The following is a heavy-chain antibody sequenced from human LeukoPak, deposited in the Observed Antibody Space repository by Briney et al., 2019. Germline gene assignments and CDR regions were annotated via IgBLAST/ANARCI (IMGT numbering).Heavy chain of an antibody. D-gene: IGHD3-22*01. CDR1: GGSISSYY. CDR3: ARESNWYYYNSTGYRDAFDI. Sequence: PSETLSLTCTVSGGSISSYYWSWIRQPPGKGLEWIGYIYYSGSTNYNPSLKSRVTISVDTSKNQFSLKLSSVTAADTAVYYCARESNWYYYNSTGYRDAFDIWVQGTMVTVSS. CDR2: IYYSGST. J-gene: IGHJ3*02. V-gene: IGHV4-59*01.